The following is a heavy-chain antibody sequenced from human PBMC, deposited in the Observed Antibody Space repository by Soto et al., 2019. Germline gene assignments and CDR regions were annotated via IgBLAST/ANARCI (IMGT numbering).Heavy chain of an antibody. Sequence: SETLSLTCTVSGGSISSYYWSWIRQPPGKGLEWIGYIYYSGSTNYNPSLKSRVTISVDTSKNQFSLKLSSVTAADTAVYYCAREVQHVSGWYSDEVYYYYYYMEVWGKGTTVTVSS. CDR1: GGSISSYY. CDR3: AREVQHVSGWYSDEVYYYYYYMEV. J-gene: IGHJ6*03. CDR2: IYYSGST. V-gene: IGHV4-59*01. D-gene: IGHD6-19*01.